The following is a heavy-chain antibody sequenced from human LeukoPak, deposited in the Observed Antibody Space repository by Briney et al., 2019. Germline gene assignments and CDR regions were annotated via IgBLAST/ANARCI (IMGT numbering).Heavy chain of an antibody. J-gene: IGHJ4*02. CDR1: GGSFSGYY. D-gene: IGHD3-10*01. CDR3: ARLWFGEFAYFDY. Sequence: PSETLSLTCAVYGGSFSGYYWSWIRQPPGKGLEWIGYIYYSGSTNYNPSLKSRVTISVDTSKNQFSLKLSSVTAADTAVYYCARLWFGEFAYFDYWGQGTLVTVSS. V-gene: IGHV4-59*01. CDR2: IYYSGST.